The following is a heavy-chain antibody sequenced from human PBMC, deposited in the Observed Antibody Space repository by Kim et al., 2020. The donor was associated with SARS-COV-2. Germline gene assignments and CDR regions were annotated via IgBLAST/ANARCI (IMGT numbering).Heavy chain of an antibody. CDR2: IYYSGRT. J-gene: IGHJ3*02. Sequence: SETLSLTCTVSGGSISSSSYYWGWIRQPPGKGLEWIGSIYYSGRTYYNSSLKSRVTISVDTSKNQFSLKLSSVTAADTAVYYCARQGRYFVRLGAFNIWGQGTMVTVSS. V-gene: IGHV4-39*01. CDR3: ARQGRYFVRLGAFNI. CDR1: GGSISSSSYY. D-gene: IGHD3-9*01.